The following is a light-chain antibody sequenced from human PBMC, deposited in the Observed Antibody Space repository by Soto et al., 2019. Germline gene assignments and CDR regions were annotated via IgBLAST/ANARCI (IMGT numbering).Light chain of an antibody. V-gene: IGKV3-15*01. J-gene: IGKJ1*01. CDR2: GAS. CDR1: QSVSSN. Sequence: EIVMTQSPATLSVSPGERATLSCRVSQSVSSNLAWYQQKPGQAPRLLIYGASTRATGIPARFRGSGSGTEFTLTISSLLPEDFAVYYCQQYNNWPRTFGQGTKVDIK. CDR3: QQYNNWPRT.